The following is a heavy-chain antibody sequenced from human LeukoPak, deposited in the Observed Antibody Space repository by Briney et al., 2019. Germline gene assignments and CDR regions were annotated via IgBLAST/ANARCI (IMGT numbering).Heavy chain of an antibody. D-gene: IGHD3-22*01. Sequence: GRSLRLSCAASGFTFDDYAMHWVRQAPGKGLEWVSGISWNSGSIGYADSVKGRFTISRDNAKNSLYLQMNSLRAEDTALYYCAKSREGPRGYYYAANDYYFDYWGQGTLVTVSS. J-gene: IGHJ4*02. CDR1: GFTFDDYA. V-gene: IGHV3-9*01. CDR2: ISWNSGSI. CDR3: AKSREGPRGYYYAANDYYFDY.